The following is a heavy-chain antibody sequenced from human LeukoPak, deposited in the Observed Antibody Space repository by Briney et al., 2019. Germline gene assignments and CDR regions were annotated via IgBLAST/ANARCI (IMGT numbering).Heavy chain of an antibody. J-gene: IGHJ4*02. CDR3: ARDASSSWVTPDY. D-gene: IGHD6-13*01. Sequence: GGSQRLSCAASGFTLSDHYMSWIRQAPGKGLEWLSYISSGGSTIFYADSVKGRFTISRDNAKNSLYLRMNSLRAEDTAVYYCARDASSSWVTPDYWGQGTLVTVSS. CDR1: GFTLSDHY. V-gene: IGHV3-11*01. CDR2: ISSGGSTI.